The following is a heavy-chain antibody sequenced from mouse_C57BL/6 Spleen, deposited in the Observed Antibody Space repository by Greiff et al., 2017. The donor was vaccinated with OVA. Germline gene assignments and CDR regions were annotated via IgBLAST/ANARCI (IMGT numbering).Heavy chain of an antibody. Sequence: QVQLKQSGAELVRPGASVTLSCKASGYTFTDYEMHWVKQTPVHGLEWIGAIDPETGGTAYNQKFKGKAILTADKSSSTAYMELRSLTSEDSAVYYCTRSYDYDAYYFDYWGQGTTLTVSS. CDR1: GYTFTDYE. J-gene: IGHJ2*01. V-gene: IGHV1-15*01. D-gene: IGHD2-4*01. CDR3: TRSYDYDAYYFDY. CDR2: IDPETGGT.